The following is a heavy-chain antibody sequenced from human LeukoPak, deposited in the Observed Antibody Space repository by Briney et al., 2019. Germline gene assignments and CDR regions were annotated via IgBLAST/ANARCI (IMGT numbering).Heavy chain of an antibody. V-gene: IGHV4-31*02. J-gene: IGHJ4*02. D-gene: IGHD2-15*01. CDR3: ARISQSSGGFYY. Sequence: PSETLSLTCTVSGGSISNSGGFYWSWIRQHPGNGLEWIGFISYRGSTYYNPSLKSRVSMLVDTSRSQFSLRLTSVTDEDTAVYYCARISQSSGGFYYWGQGSLVTVSS. CDR2: ISYRGST. CDR1: GGSISNSGGFY.